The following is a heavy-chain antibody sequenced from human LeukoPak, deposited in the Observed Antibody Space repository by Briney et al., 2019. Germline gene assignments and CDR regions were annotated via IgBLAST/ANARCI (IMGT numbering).Heavy chain of an antibody. D-gene: IGHD3-22*01. CDR1: GYTFTNYG. CDR2: ISANNGNT. CDR3: ARVKVRGYDSSGNYASYYYYIDV. J-gene: IGHJ6*03. V-gene: IGHV1-18*01. Sequence: ASVKVSCKASGYTFTNYGISWVRQVPGQGLEWMGWISANNGNTNYEQKFQGRVTMTTDTSTTRAYMELRSLRSDDTAIYFCARVKVRGYDSSGNYASYYYYIDVWGKGTTVTISS.